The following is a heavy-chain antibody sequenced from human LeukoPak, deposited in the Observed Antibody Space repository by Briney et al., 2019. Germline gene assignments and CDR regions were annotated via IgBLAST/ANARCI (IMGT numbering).Heavy chain of an antibody. CDR2: IYYSGGT. CDR3: ARAKDAGYAPEVSLNY. V-gene: IGHV4-61*01. J-gene: IGHJ4*02. Sequence: KPSETLSLTCTVPGGSVSSGNYYWSWIRQPPGKGLEWIGYIYYSGGTNYNPSLNSRVTISADTSNSQVSLKLVSVTAADTAMYYCARAKDAGYAPEVSLNYWGQGTLVTVSS. CDR1: GGSVSSGNYY. D-gene: IGHD5-12*01.